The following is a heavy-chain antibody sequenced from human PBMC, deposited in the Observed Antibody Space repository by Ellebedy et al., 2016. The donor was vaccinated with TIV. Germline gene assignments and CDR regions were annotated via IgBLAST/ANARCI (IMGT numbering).Heavy chain of an antibody. J-gene: IGHJ4*02. V-gene: IGHV3-30*18. CDR3: AKDYYYDTSGPLDY. CDR2: ISYDASDK. Sequence: GESLKISXSASGFTFSSYGMHWVRQAPGEGLEWVAVISYDASDKYYTDSVKGRFTISRDNSKNTLYLQMNSLRTEDTALYYCAKDYYYDTSGPLDYWGQGTLVTVSS. CDR1: GFTFSSYG. D-gene: IGHD3-22*01.